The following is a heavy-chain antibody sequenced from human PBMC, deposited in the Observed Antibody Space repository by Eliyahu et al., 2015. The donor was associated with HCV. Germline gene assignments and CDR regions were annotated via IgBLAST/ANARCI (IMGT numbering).Heavy chain of an antibody. D-gene: IGHD3-10*01. CDR3: ARGVTMVRGVIFDY. J-gene: IGHJ4*02. CDR1: GFTFSSYE. Sequence: VQLVESGGGLVQPGGSLXXXCAXSGFTFSSYEMNWVRQAPGKGLEWVSYISSSGSTIYYADSVKGRFTISRDNAKNSLYLQMNSLRAEDTAVYYCARGVTMVRGVIFDYWGQGTLVTVSS. CDR2: ISSSGSTI. V-gene: IGHV3-48*03.